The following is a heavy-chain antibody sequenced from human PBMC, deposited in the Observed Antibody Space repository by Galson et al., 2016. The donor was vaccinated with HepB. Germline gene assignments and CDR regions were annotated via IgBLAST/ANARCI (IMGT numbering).Heavy chain of an antibody. Sequence: PALVKPTQTLTLTCTVSGFSVSDSGLGVGWIRQPPGKALEWLAVIYWDDDKRYNPSLRDRLAITKDTSKNQVVLTMANMDPVDTGTYYCAQRRVELWPYNLWGQGTLVAVSP. CDR1: GFSVSDSGLG. D-gene: IGHD5-24*01. V-gene: IGHV2-5*02. CDR2: IYWDDDK. J-gene: IGHJ4*02. CDR3: AQRRVELWPYNL.